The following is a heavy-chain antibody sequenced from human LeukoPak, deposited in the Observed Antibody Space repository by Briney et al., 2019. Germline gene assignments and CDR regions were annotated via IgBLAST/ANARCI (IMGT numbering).Heavy chain of an antibody. Sequence: GGSLRLSCTASGFTFSSSTMSWVRQAPGKRPEWVSGILNNDIGGNAYYADAVKGRFTISRDDSKSTLYLEMNSLRAEDAAMYYCVKEIKYVGATYLHSWGQGTLVTVSS. J-gene: IGHJ4*02. V-gene: IGHV3-23*01. D-gene: IGHD1-26*01. CDR2: ILNNDIGGNA. CDR3: VKEIKYVGATYLHS. CDR1: GFTFSSST.